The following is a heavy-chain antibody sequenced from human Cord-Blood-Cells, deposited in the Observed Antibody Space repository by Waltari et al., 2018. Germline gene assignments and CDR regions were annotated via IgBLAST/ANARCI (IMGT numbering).Heavy chain of an antibody. CDR2: MNPNSGNT. CDR1: GSTFTSYA. Sequence: QVQLVQSGAEVKKPGASVKVSCKASGSTFTSYAIHWVRQATGQGLEWMGWMNPNSGNTGYAQKFQGRVTITRNTSISTAYMELSSLRSEDTAVYYCARVYSGSYYAFDIWGQGTMVTVSS. D-gene: IGHD1-26*01. J-gene: IGHJ3*02. CDR3: ARVYSGSYYAFDI. V-gene: IGHV1-8*03.